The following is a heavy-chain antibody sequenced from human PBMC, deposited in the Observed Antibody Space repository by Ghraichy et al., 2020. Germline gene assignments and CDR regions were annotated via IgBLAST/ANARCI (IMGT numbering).Heavy chain of an antibody. CDR2: IYYSGST. CDR3: ARDPDPLAAADPYYYYGMDV. D-gene: IGHD6-13*01. CDR1: GGSISSYY. J-gene: IGHJ6*02. Sequence: SETLSLTCTVSGGSISSYYWSWIRQPPGKGLEWIGYIYYSGSTHSNTSIKSRVTISVDTSMNQFSLKLSSVTSADTSVYYCARDPDPLAAADPYYYYGMDVWGQGTTVTVSS. V-gene: IGHV4-59*01.